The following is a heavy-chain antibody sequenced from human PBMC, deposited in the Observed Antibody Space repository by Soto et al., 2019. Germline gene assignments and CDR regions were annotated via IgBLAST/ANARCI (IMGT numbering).Heavy chain of an antibody. CDR3: AKLAQCGYNGFRDYYYLDV. J-gene: IGHJ6*03. CDR1: GFTFDDYA. Sequence: EVQLVESGGGLVQPGRSLRLSCAASGFTFDDYAMHWVRQAPGKGLEWVSGISRNSGSIGYADSVKGRFTISSDNAKNSLLLQMNSLRADDTALYYCAKLAQCGYNGFRDYYYLDVWGKGTTVTVSS. V-gene: IGHV3-9*01. CDR2: ISRNSGSI. D-gene: IGHD5-12*01.